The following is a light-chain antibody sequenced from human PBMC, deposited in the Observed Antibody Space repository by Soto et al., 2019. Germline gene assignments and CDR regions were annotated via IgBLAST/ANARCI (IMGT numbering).Light chain of an antibody. Sequence: QLVLTQPPSASGTPGQRVTISCSGSSSNIAWYQQVPGSSPKLLIYRNNQRPSGVPDRFSGSKSGTSASLAISGLRSEDEADYYCQSFDTSLTAWVFGGGTKLTVL. CDR2: RNN. V-gene: IGLV1-47*01. CDR1: SSNIA. CDR3: QSFDTSLTAWV. J-gene: IGLJ3*02.